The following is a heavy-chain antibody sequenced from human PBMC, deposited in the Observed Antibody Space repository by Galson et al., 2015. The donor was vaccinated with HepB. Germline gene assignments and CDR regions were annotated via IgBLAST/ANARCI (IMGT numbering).Heavy chain of an antibody. CDR3: ARVLERSSGYDLESTEGWFDP. D-gene: IGHD5-12*01. Sequence: SVKVSCKASGGTFSSYAISWVRQAPGQGLEWMGGIIPIFGTANYAQKFQGRVTITADKSTSTAYMELSSLRSEDTAVYYCARVLERSSGYDLESTEGWFDPWGQGTLVTVSS. CDR1: GGTFSSYA. CDR2: IIPIFGTA. V-gene: IGHV1-69*06. J-gene: IGHJ5*02.